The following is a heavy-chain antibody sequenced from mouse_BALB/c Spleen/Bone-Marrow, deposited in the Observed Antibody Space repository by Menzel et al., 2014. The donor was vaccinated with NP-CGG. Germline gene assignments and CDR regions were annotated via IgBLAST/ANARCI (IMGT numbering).Heavy chain of an antibody. CDR3: ARFYGYDGMDY. CDR1: GYTFTSYW. Sequence: QVQLQQSGAELARPGASVKLSCKASGYTFTSYWMRWVKQRPGQGLEWIGAIYPGDGDTRYTQKFKGKATLTADKSSSTAYMQLSSLASEDSAVYYCARFYGYDGMDYWGQGTSVTVSS. J-gene: IGHJ4*01. CDR2: IYPGDGDT. D-gene: IGHD2-2*01. V-gene: IGHV1-87*01.